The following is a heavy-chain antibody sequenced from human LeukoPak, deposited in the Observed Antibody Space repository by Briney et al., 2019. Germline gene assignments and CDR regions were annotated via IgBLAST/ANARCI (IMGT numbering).Heavy chain of an antibody. CDR1: GFTFSSYG. CDR3: ASDHEYQLRGFDY. CDR2: IRYDGSNK. D-gene: IGHD2-2*01. J-gene: IGHJ4*02. V-gene: IGHV3-30*02. Sequence: GGSLRLSCAASGFTFSSYGMHWVRQAPGKGLEWVAFIRYDGSNKYYADSVKGRFTISRDNSKNTLYLQMNSLRAEDTAVYYCASDHEYQLRGFDYWGQGTLVTVSS.